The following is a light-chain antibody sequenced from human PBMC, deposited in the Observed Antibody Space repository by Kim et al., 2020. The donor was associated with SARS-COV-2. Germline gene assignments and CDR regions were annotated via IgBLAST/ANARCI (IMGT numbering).Light chain of an antibody. V-gene: IGLV3-19*01. CDR3: NSRDSSGDNFV. CDR1: SRRSYY. J-gene: IGLJ1*01. CDR2: DKD. Sequence: SSELTQDPAVSVALGQTVRITCRGDSRRSYYASWYQQKPGQAPFTVMFDKDNRPSGIPDRFSGSSSGDTASLTITGAQAEDEADYYCNSRDSSGDNFVFGPGTKVKVL.